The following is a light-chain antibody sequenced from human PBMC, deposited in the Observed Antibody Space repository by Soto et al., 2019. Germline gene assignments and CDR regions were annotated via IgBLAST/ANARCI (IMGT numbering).Light chain of an antibody. CDR2: AAS. Sequence: DIVLTQSPGTLSLSPGERATLSCRASQRISSNYLGWYQQKPGQAPRLFIYAASSRATGIPDRFSGSGSATDFTLTITRLEPEDFAVYYCQDYGSSPQTFGQGTKVDIK. V-gene: IGKV3-20*01. J-gene: IGKJ1*01. CDR1: QRISSNY. CDR3: QDYGSSPQT.